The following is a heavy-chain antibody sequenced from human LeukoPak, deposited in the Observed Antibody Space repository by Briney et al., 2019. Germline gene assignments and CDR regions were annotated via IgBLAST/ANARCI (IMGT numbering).Heavy chain of an antibody. D-gene: IGHD3-22*01. CDR2: IYYSGST. Sequence: PSETLSLTCTVSGGSISSYYWSWIRQPPGKGLGWIGYIYYSGSTNYNPSLKSRVTISVDTSKNQFSLKLSSVTAADTAVYYCARSFWYGSGYPNYFDYWGQGTLVTVSS. CDR3: ARSFWYGSGYPNYFDY. CDR1: GGSISSYY. J-gene: IGHJ4*02. V-gene: IGHV4-59*01.